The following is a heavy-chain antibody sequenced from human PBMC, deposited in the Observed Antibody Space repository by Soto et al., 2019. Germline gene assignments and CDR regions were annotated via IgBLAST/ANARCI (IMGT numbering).Heavy chain of an antibody. J-gene: IGHJ2*01. V-gene: IGHV4-30-2*01. CDR2: IFHSGST. CDR1: GGSISSGGYS. Sequence: QLQLQESGSGLVKPSQTLSLTCAVSGGSISSGGYSWSWLRQPPGKGLEWIGYIFHSGSTYYNPSLKSRVTISVDRSKNHFSLELSSVTAADTAVYYCAREGASGSPDWYLNVWGRGTLVTVSS. D-gene: IGHD1-26*01. CDR3: AREGASGSPDWYLNV.